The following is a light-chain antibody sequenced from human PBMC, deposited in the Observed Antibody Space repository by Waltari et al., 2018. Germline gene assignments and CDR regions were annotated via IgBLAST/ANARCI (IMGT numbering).Light chain of an antibody. CDR2: DVS. CDR1: QSLSGDY. J-gene: IGKJ5*01. V-gene: IGKV3-20*01. Sequence: IVLTQSPVPLSLSPGERVTLSCRASQSLSGDYVAWYQQKPGQAPRLLFYDVSRRATGVPDRFSASGSGTDFTLTISRLEPGDFAVYYCQQYGNSPFAFGQGTRLEIK. CDR3: QQYGNSPFA.